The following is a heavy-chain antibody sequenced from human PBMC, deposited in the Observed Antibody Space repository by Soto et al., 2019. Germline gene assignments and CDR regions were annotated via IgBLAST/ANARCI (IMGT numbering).Heavy chain of an antibody. Sequence: ASVKVSCKASGYTFTSYAMHWVRQAPGQRLEWMGWINAGNGNTKYSQKFQGRVTITRDTSASTAYMELSSLRSEDTAVFYCARDLYCQYYFDYWGQGTLVTVSS. J-gene: IGHJ4*02. CDR1: GYTFTSYA. V-gene: IGHV1-3*01. CDR3: ARDLYCQYYFDY. D-gene: IGHD2-8*02. CDR2: INAGNGNT.